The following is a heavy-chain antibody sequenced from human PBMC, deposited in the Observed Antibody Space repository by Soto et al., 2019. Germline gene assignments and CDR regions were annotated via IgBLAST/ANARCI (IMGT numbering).Heavy chain of an antibody. CDR1: GSSIISYY. V-gene: IGHV4-59*01. CDR3: ARQGPGSYYNDD. D-gene: IGHD3-10*01. CDR2: IYYSGST. Sequence: SETLSLTCTLAGSSIISYYWTWLRQPPGKGLEWIGYIYYSGSTNYNSSLKSRVTISVDTSKNQFSLKVSSLAAADTAVYYCARQGPGSYYNDDWGQGTLVTVSS. J-gene: IGHJ4*02.